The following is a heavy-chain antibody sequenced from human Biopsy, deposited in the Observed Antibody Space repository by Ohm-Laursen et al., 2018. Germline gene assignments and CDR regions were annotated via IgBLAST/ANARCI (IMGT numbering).Heavy chain of an antibody. D-gene: IGHD3-22*01. CDR3: VRGVDYYDPYHYYALDV. J-gene: IGHJ6*02. CDR2: INHSGRT. Sequence: GTLSLTCTVYGESFNGYYWSWIRQTPGKGLEWIGEINHSGRTNYNPSLKSRVTISVDTPKNQFSLKVRSVTAADTAVYYCVRGVDYYDPYHYYALDVWGQGTTVTVSS. V-gene: IGHV4-34*01. CDR1: GESFNGYY.